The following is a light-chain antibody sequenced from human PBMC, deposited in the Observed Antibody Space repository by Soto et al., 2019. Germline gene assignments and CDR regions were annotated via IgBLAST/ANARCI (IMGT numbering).Light chain of an antibody. CDR2: EGS. Sequence: QSALTQPASVSGSPGQSITISCTGTSSDIGNYNLVSWYQQHPGEAPKLIIYEGSKRPSGVSNRFSASKSGNTASLTISGLQAEDEADYYCCSFEGSIPSFGGGTKLTVL. V-gene: IGLV2-23*01. CDR3: CSFEGSIPS. J-gene: IGLJ2*01. CDR1: SSDIGNYNL.